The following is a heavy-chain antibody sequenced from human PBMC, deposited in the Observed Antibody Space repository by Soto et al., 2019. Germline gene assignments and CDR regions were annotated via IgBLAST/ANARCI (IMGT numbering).Heavy chain of an antibody. CDR1: GFTFSNHW. Sequence: VGSLRLSGAASGFTFSNHWMTWVGQARGKGLEWVANIKPDGSDKYYVDSVKGRFTISRDNAKNSLYLQINSLRAEDTAVYYCAREWGRQPPNPFDYWGQGTLVTVSS. D-gene: IGHD3-16*01. CDR3: AREWGRQPPNPFDY. CDR2: IKPDGSDK. J-gene: IGHJ4*02. V-gene: IGHV3-7*01.